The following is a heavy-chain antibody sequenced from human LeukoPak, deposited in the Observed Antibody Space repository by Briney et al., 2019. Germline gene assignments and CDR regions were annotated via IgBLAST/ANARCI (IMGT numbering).Heavy chain of an antibody. J-gene: IGHJ5*02. D-gene: IGHD3-16*02. CDR1: GGSFSGYY. CDR3: ARVRGPARLRLGELSLRYNWFDP. V-gene: IGHV4-34*01. CDR2: INHSGST. Sequence: PSETLSLTCAVYGGSFSGYYWSWIRQPPGKGLEWIGEINHSGSTNYNPSLKSRVTISVDTSKNQFSLKLSSVTAADTAVYYCARVRGPARLRLGELSLRYNWFDPWGQGTLVTVSS.